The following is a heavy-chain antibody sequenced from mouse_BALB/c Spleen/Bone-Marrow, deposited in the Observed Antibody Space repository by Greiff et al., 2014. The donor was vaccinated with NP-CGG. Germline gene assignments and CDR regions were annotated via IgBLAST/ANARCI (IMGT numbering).Heavy chain of an antibody. CDR2: ISNGSSTI. Sequence: EVMLVESGGGLVQPGGSRKLSCAASGFTFSSFGMHWVRQAPEKGLEWVAYISNGSSTIYYAYTVKGRFTISRDNPKNTLFLQMTSLRSEDTAMYYCARKGAMITHYYAMDYWGQGTSVTVSS. J-gene: IGHJ4*01. CDR3: ARKGAMITHYYAMDY. D-gene: IGHD2-4*01. V-gene: IGHV5-17*02. CDR1: GFTFSSFG.